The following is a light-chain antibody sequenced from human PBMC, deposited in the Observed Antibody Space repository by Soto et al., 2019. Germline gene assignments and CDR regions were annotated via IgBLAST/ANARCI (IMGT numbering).Light chain of an antibody. CDR1: PSISSN. V-gene: IGKV1-39*01. J-gene: IGKJ2*01. CDR2: ATS. CDR3: QQSYSIPYT. Sequence: DIPMTQSASSLSASVGARFTITCRARPSISSNLNRHQQKPGKDLKILNYATSSLQSGVQSSFSGSGSWTDFTLTISSLQPEDFAPYYCQQSYSIPYTFGQGTKLEIK.